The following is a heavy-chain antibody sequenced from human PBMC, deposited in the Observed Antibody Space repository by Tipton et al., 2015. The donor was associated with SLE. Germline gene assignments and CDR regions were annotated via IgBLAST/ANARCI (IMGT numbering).Heavy chain of an antibody. CDR2: ISAYNGNT. D-gene: IGHD2-2*01. V-gene: IGHV1-18*01. Sequence: QSGPEVKKPGASVRVSCKSSGYTFTSYGISWVRQAPGQGLEWMGWISAYNGNTNYAQKLQGRVTMTTDTSTSTAYMELRSLRSDDTAVYYCARLGRYCSSTSCPHGMDVWGQGTTVTVSS. CDR3: ARLGRYCSSTSCPHGMDV. J-gene: IGHJ6*02. CDR1: GYTFTSYG.